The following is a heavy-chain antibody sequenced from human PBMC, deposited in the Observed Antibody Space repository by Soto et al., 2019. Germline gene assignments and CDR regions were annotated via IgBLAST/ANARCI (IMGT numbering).Heavy chain of an antibody. Sequence: SETLSLTCTVSGGSISSGDYYWSWIRQPPGKGLEWIGYIYYSGSTYYNPSLKSRVTISVDTSKNQFSLKLSSVTAADTAVYYCARDVPPYSYTNKGSPSMTMVRGVPTNYGMDVWGRGTTVTVSS. J-gene: IGHJ6*02. CDR3: ARDVPPYSYTNKGSPSMTMVRGVPTNYGMDV. V-gene: IGHV4-30-4*01. CDR1: GGSISSGDYY. D-gene: IGHD3-10*01. CDR2: IYYSGST.